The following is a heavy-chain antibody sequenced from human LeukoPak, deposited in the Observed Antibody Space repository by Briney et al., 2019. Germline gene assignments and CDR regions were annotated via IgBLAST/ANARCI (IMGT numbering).Heavy chain of an antibody. Sequence: GGSLTLSCAASGFTFSSYAMHWVRQAPGKGLEWVAVISYDGSNKYYADSVKGRFTISRDNSKNTLYLQMNSLRAEDTAVYYCARDQSIVGATTSSDYFGLWGQGTLVTVSS. CDR2: ISYDGSNK. J-gene: IGHJ4*02. CDR3: ARDQSIVGATTSSDYFGL. D-gene: IGHD1-26*01. V-gene: IGHV3-30*04. CDR1: GFTFSSYA.